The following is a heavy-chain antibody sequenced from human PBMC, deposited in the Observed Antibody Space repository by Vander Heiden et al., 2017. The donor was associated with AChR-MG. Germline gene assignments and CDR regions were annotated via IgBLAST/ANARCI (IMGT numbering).Heavy chain of an antibody. CDR1: GFTFSSYW. CDR2: IKQDGSEK. D-gene: IGHD6-13*01. Sequence: EVQLVESGGGLVQPGGSLRLSCAASGFTFSSYWMGWVRQAPGKGLEWVANIKQDGSEKYYVDSVKGRFTISRDNAKNSLYLQMNSLRAEDTAVYYCARVHLPSSWYGYFQHWGQGTLVTVSS. CDR3: ARVHLPSSWYGYFQH. V-gene: IGHV3-7*01. J-gene: IGHJ1*01.